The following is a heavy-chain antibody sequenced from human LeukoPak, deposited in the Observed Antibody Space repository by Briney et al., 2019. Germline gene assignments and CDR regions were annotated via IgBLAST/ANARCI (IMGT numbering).Heavy chain of an antibody. CDR1: GFTFSSYA. D-gene: IGHD6-13*01. Sequence: PGGSLRLSCAASGFTFSSYAMSWVRQAPGKGLEWVSAISGSGGSTYYADSVKGRFTISRDNSKNTLYLQMNSLRAEDTAVYYCAKDTGYSSSWSYNWFDPWGRGTLVTVSS. J-gene: IGHJ5*02. CDR3: AKDTGYSSSWSYNWFDP. V-gene: IGHV3-23*01. CDR2: ISGSGGST.